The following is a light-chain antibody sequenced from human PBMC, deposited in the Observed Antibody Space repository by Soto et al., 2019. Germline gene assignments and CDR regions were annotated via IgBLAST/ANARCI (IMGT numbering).Light chain of an antibody. CDR1: SGDVGSYRF. V-gene: IGLV2-8*01. J-gene: IGLJ2*01. CDR3: SSYGGNNNVI. Sequence: QAVVTQPPSASGSPGQSVTISCTGTSGDVGSYRFVSWYQQHPGKAPKLLIYEVTKRPSGVPDRFSASTSGNTASLTVSGLQADDEADYYCSSYGGNNNVIFGGGTKLTVL. CDR2: EVT.